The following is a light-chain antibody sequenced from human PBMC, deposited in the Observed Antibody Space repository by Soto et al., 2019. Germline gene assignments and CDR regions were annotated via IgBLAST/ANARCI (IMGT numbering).Light chain of an antibody. CDR1: SSDVGSYNL. Sequence: QLVLTRPASVSGSPGQSITISCTGTSSDVGSYNLVSWYQQHPGKAPKLMIYEGSKRPSGVSNRFSGSKSGNTASLTISGLQAEDEADYYCCSYAGSSTWVFGGGTQLTVL. CDR3: CSYAGSSTWV. V-gene: IGLV2-23*01. CDR2: EGS. J-gene: IGLJ2*01.